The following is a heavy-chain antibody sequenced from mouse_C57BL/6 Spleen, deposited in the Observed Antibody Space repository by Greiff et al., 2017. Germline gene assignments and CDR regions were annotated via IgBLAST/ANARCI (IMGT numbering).Heavy chain of an antibody. CDR3: ARSSYNYWYFDV. D-gene: IGHD1-3*01. V-gene: IGHV1-4*01. CDR2: INPSSGYT. CDR1: GYTFTSYT. Sequence: VQLQQSGAELARPGASVKMSCKASGYTFTSYTMHWVKQRPGQGLEWIGYINPSSGYTKYNQKFKEKATLTADKSSSTAYMQLSSLTSEDSAVFYCARSSYNYWYFDVWGTGTTVTVSS. J-gene: IGHJ1*03.